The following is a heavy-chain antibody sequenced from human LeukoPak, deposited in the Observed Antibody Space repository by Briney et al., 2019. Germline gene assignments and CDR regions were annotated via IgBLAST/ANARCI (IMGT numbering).Heavy chain of an antibody. CDR3: ARAVWVIIGGDY. Sequence: GESLKISRKVSGYILTNNWIGWVRQVPGKGLEWMGLIYPGYSDAKYSPSFQGQVTFSVDKSISTAYMELSSLRSEDTAVYYCARAVWVIIGGDYWGQGTLVTVSS. CDR1: GYILTNNW. D-gene: IGHD3-3*01. J-gene: IGHJ4*02. CDR2: IYPGYSDA. V-gene: IGHV5-51*01.